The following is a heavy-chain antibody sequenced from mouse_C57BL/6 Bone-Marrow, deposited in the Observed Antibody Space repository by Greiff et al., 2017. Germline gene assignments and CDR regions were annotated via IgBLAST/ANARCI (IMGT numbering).Heavy chain of an antibody. CDR1: GYTFTSYW. Sequence: QVQLKQPGAELVKPGASVKLSCKASGYTFTSYWMHWVKQRPGQGLEWIGMIHPNSGSTNYNEKFKSKATLTVDKSSSTAYMQLSSLTSEDSAVXYCATLLLLRYDYWGQGTTLTVSS. J-gene: IGHJ2*01. CDR2: IHPNSGST. V-gene: IGHV1-64*01. D-gene: IGHD1-1*01. CDR3: ATLLLLRYDY.